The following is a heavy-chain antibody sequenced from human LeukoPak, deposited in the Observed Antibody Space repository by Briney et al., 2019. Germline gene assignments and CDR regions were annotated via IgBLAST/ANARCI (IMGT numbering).Heavy chain of an antibody. Sequence: SETLSLTCNVSGVSIGISSYYWGWVRQSPGKGLEWIVSMSYGGTSYYNPSLKSRVTMSVDTSKNTFSLKVTSVNAADTAVYFCARHSGMVDRHFAHWGQGTLVPVSS. D-gene: IGHD3-3*01. CDR1: GVSIGISSYY. CDR2: MSYGGTS. V-gene: IGHV4-39*01. CDR3: ARHSGMVDRHFAH. J-gene: IGHJ4*02.